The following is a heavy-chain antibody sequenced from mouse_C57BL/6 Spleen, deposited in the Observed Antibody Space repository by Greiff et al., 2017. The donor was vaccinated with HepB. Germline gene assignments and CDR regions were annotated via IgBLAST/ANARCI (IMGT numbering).Heavy chain of an antibody. V-gene: IGHV1-55*01. Sequence: VQLQQPGAELVKPGASVKMSCKASGYTFNSYWITWVKQRPGQGLEWIGDIYTGSGSTNYNEQFKRKATLTVDTSSSTAFMPLSSLTSVDSAVVYCAFKVSAGFAYWGQGTLVTVSA. CDR2: IYTGSGST. CDR1: GYTFNSYW. J-gene: IGHJ3*01. CDR3: AFKVSAGFAY. D-gene: IGHD3-2*02.